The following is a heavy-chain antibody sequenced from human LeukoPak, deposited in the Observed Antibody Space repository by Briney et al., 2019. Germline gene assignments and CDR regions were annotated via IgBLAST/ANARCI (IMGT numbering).Heavy chain of an antibody. CDR1: GFPFRDYF. Sequence: GGSLRLSCAASGFPFRDYFMSWIRQAPGKELQWRAYPNTAGNTLYYADSVKGRFTISRDNAKKSLYLQMNTLRAEDTAVYYCARATYDSSAVDAFDIWGQGTMVTVSP. CDR3: ARATYDSSAVDAFDI. V-gene: IGHV3-11*01. CDR2: PNTAGNTL. D-gene: IGHD3-22*01. J-gene: IGHJ3*02.